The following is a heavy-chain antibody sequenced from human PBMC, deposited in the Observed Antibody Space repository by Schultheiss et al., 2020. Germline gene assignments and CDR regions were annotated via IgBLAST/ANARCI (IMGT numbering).Heavy chain of an antibody. CDR2: INPSGGST. J-gene: IGHJ4*02. Sequence: ASVKVSCKASGYTFTSYYMHWVRQAPGQGLEWMGIINPSGGSTSYAQKFQGRVTMTRDTSTSTVYMELSSLRSEDTAVYYCARTLRAAAGTPLPHFDYWGKGTLVTVSS. D-gene: IGHD6-13*01. CDR3: ARTLRAAAGTPLPHFDY. CDR1: GYTFTSYY. V-gene: IGHV1-46*01.